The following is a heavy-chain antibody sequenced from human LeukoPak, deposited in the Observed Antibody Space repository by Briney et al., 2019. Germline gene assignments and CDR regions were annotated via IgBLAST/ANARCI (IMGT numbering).Heavy chain of an antibody. CDR1: GFTFSDYG. CDR3: AGMRITTPTVRTLDY. D-gene: IGHD1-14*01. V-gene: IGHV3-30*03. J-gene: IGHJ4*02. Sequence: GGSLRLSCAASGFTFSDYGMHWVRQAPGKGLEWVALSSYDGGNKFYADSVRDRFTTSRDNSKNTLFLQMNSLRIEDTAVYYCAGMRITTPTVRTLDYWGQGTLVTV. CDR2: SSYDGGNK.